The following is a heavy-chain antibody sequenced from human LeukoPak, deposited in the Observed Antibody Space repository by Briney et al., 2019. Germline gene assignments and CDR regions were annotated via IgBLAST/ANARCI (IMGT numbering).Heavy chain of an antibody. J-gene: IGHJ4*02. D-gene: IGHD3-22*01. CDR1: GGSISSSN. Sequence: GTLSLTCAVSGGSISSSNWWSWVRQPPGKGLEWVSSISGSGGSTHYVDSVKGRFTISRDKTKNTLYLQMNSLRAEDTAVYYCAKSSYYDASGYYREFYFDSWGQGTLVTVSS. CDR2: ISGSGGST. CDR3: AKSSYYDASGYYREFYFDS. V-gene: IGHV3-23*01.